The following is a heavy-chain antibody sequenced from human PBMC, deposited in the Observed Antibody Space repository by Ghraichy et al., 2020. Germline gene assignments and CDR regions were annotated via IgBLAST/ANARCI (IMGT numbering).Heavy chain of an antibody. CDR1: GFTFSSYA. D-gene: IGHD2-2*01. J-gene: IGHJ6*02. V-gene: IGHV3-23*01. CDR2: ISGSGGST. CDR3: ASPPRCVVVPVSCYGMDV. Sequence: GGSLRLSCAASGFTFSSYAMSWVRQAPGKGLEWVSAISGSGGSTYYADSVKGRFTISRDNSKNTLYLQMNSLRAEDTAVYYCASPPRCVVVPVSCYGMDVWGQGTTVTVSS.